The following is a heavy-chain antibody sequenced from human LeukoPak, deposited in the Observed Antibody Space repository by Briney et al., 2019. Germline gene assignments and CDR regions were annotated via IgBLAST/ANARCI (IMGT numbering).Heavy chain of an antibody. Sequence: PGGSLRLSCTVSGFTLSSYEMSWIRQAPGRGLEWVSSIDYSGGSSYYADSVKGRFTISRDNSKNTLYLQMNSLRAEDTAVYYCAKDRTDAFDIWGQGTMVTVSS. CDR1: GFTLSSYE. CDR3: AKDRTDAFDI. J-gene: IGHJ3*02. V-gene: IGHV3-23*01. CDR2: IDYSGGSS.